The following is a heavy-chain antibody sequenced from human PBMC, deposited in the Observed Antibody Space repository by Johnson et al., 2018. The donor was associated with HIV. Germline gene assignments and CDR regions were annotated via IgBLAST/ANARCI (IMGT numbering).Heavy chain of an antibody. CDR3: VRDLSVDSIGYSHAFDM. V-gene: IGHV3-20*04. Sequence: VQLVESGGGLVQPGGSLRLSCAASGFTFSSYDMHWVRQATGKGLEWVSGINWNGGSTGYADSVEGRFTISRDNAKNSLYLQMNSLRVEDTALYYCVRDLSVDSIGYSHAFDMWGQGTMVTVSS. CDR1: GFTFSSYD. D-gene: IGHD3-22*01. J-gene: IGHJ3*02. CDR2: INWNGGST.